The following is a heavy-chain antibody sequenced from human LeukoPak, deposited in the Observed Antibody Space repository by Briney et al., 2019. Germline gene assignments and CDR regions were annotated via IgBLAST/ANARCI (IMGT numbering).Heavy chain of an antibody. Sequence: ASVKVSCKASGGTFSSYAISWVRQAPGQGLEWMGGIIPIFGTANYAQKFQGRVTITTDESTSTAYMELSSLRSEDTAVYYCARSAIVVSDDAFDIWGQGTMVTVSS. CDR2: IIPIFGTA. J-gene: IGHJ3*02. CDR3: ARSAIVVSDDAFDI. CDR1: GGTFSSYA. D-gene: IGHD3-22*01. V-gene: IGHV1-69*05.